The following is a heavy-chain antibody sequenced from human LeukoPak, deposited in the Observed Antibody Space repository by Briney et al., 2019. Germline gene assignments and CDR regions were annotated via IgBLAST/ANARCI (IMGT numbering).Heavy chain of an antibody. D-gene: IGHD3-10*01. CDR1: GGSISTYY. CDR3: ARAGYYGSGSYAYTYYYYSLDV. V-gene: IGHV4-59*01. J-gene: IGHJ6*02. CDR2: IYFSGST. Sequence: PSETLSLTCTVSGGSISTYYWTWIRQPPGKGLEWIRYIYFSGSTNYNPSLKSRVTISVDTSKNQFSLKLSSMTAADTAVYYCARAGYYGSGSYAYTYYYYSLDVWGQGTTVTVSS.